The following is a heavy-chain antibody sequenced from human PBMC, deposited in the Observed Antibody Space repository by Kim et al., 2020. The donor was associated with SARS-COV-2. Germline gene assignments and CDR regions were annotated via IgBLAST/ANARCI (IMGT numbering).Heavy chain of an antibody. CDR1: GYTFTSYA. CDR3: ARGGLLSNSPFDY. CDR2: INAGNGNT. J-gene: IGHJ4*02. Sequence: ASVKVSCKASGYTFTSYAMHWVRQAPGQRLEWMGWINAGNGNTKYSQKFQGRVTITRDTSASTAYMELSSLRSEDTAVYYCARGGLLSNSPFDYWGQGTLVTVSS. V-gene: IGHV1-3*01. D-gene: IGHD2-21*02.